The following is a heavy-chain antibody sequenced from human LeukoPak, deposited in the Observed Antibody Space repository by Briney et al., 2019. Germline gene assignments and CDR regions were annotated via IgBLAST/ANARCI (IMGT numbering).Heavy chain of an antibody. CDR2: IYHSGST. Sequence: SGTLSLTCAVSGGSISSSNWWSWVRQPPGKGLEWIGEIYHSGSTNYNPSLKSRVTISVDKSKNQFSLKLSSVTAADTAVYYCASLSSGWSGGYDYWGQGTLVIVSS. CDR3: ASLSSGWSGGYDY. D-gene: IGHD6-19*01. J-gene: IGHJ4*02. CDR1: GGSISSSNW. V-gene: IGHV4-4*02.